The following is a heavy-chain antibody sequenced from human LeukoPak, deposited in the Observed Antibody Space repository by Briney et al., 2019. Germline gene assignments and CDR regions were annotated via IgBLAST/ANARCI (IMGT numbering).Heavy chain of an antibody. D-gene: IGHD6-13*01. CDR1: AFTLSGYW. CDR3: ARQGWQLDAHDY. CDR2: INRDGSEK. J-gene: IGHJ4*02. V-gene: IGHV3-7*03. Sequence: PGGSLRLSCAASAFTLSGYWMTWVRQAPGKGLEWVANINRDGSEKHYVDSVKGRFTISRDNARNSLFLQMDSLRAEDTAVYYCARQGWQLDAHDYWGQGTLVTVSS.